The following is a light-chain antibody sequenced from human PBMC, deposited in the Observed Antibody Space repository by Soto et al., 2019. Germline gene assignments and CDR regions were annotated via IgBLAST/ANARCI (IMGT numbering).Light chain of an antibody. CDR2: GAS. CDR3: QQYNDWPLT. J-gene: IGKJ1*01. CDR1: QSVSSD. V-gene: IGKV3-15*01. Sequence: EIGVAETPSTGSVSTGERGTRWWMASQSVSSDLAWYHQKPGQAPRLLIYGASTRATGIPARFSGSGSGTEFTLTISSLQSEDFALYYCQQYNDWPLTFAQGTKVAIK.